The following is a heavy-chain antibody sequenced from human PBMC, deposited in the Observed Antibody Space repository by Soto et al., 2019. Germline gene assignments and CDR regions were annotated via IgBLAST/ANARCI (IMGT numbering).Heavy chain of an antibody. J-gene: IGHJ6*02. CDR1: GFTFSSYA. CDR2: ISGSGGST. D-gene: IGHD6-19*01. V-gene: IGHV3-23*01. Sequence: GGSLRLSCAASGFTFSSYAMSWVRQAPGKGLEWVSAISGSGGSTYYADSVKGRFTISRDNSKNTLYLQMNSLRAEDTAVYYCAKDLQPAPYSSGWYRDELYYYYGMDVWGQGTTVTVSS. CDR3: AKDLQPAPYSSGWYRDELYYYYGMDV.